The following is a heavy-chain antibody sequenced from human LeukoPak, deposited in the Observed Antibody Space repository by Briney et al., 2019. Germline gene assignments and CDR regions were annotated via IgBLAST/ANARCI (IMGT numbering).Heavy chain of an antibody. CDR1: GYSISSDYY. CDR2: IYHSGST. J-gene: IGHJ5*02. D-gene: IGHD3-10*01. Sequence: PSETLSLTCTVSGYSISSDYYWGWIRQPPGKGLEWIGSIYHSGSTYYNPSLKSRVTISVDTSKNQFSLKLRSVTAADTAVYYCARKPHYYGSGSYRNWFDPWGQGTLVTVSS. CDR3: ARKPHYYGSGSYRNWFDP. V-gene: IGHV4-38-2*02.